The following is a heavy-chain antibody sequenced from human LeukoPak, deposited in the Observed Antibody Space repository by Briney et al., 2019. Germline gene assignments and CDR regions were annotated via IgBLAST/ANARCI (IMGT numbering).Heavy chain of an antibody. D-gene: IGHD2-2*01. CDR1: GFTFSSYG. V-gene: IGHV3-23*01. J-gene: IGHJ4*02. CDR3: AKRHHIVVVPAASYYFNY. CDR2: ISGSGGST. Sequence: AGGSLRLSCAASGFTFSSYGMSWVRQAPGKGLEWVSAISGSGGSTYYADSVKGRFTISRDNSKNTLYLQMNSLRAEDTAVYYCAKRHHIVVVPAASYYFNYWGQGTLVTVSS.